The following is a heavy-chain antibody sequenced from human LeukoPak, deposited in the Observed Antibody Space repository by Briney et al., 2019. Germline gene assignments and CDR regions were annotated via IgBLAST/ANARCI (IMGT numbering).Heavy chain of an antibody. J-gene: IGHJ3*02. CDR1: GGSFSGYY. D-gene: IGHD3-3*01. CDR2: INHSGST. V-gene: IGHV4-34*01. CDR3: ARVFDFWSGYKDAFDI. Sequence: SESLSLTSAVYGGSFSGYYWSWIRQPPGKGLEWIGEINHSGSTNYNPSLKSRVTISVDTSKNQFSLKLSSVTAADTAVYYCARVFDFWSGYKDAFDIWGQGTMVTVSS.